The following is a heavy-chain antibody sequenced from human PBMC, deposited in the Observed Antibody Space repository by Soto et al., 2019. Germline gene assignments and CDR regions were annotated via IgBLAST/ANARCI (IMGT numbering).Heavy chain of an antibody. CDR3: ARDLIEYYDFWSGQTPVYYYGMDV. CDR2: IIPIFGTA. J-gene: IGHJ6*02. V-gene: IGHV1-69*13. Sequence: SVKVSCKASGGTFSSYAISWVRQAPGQGLEWMGGIIPIFGTANYAQKFQGRVTITADESTSTAYMELSSLRSEDTAVYYCARDLIEYYDFWSGQTPVYYYGMDVWGQGTTVTVSS. CDR1: GGTFSSYA. D-gene: IGHD3-3*01.